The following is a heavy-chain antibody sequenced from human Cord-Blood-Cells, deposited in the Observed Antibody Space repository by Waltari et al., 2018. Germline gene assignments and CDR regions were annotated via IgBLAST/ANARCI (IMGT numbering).Heavy chain of an antibody. D-gene: IGHD2-2*01. CDR1: GFTVSSNY. V-gene: IGHV3-53*01. CDR3: ARGFCSSTSCYACDI. J-gene: IGHJ3*02. CDR2: IYSGCST. Sequence: EVQLVESGGGLIQPGGSLRLSCAASGFTVSSNYMSWVRQAPGKGLEWVAVIYSGCSTYYADSVKGRFTISRDNSKNTLYRQMNSLRAEDTAVYYCARGFCSSTSCYACDIWGQGTMVTVSS.